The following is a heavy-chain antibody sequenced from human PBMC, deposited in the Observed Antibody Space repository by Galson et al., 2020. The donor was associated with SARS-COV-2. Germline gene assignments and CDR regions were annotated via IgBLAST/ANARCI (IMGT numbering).Heavy chain of an antibody. J-gene: IGHJ4*02. CDR2: TYDSGST. CDR3: ARHGRGELLFPFDY. V-gene: IGHV4-39*01. CDR1: GGSSSSIYF. D-gene: IGHD1-26*01. Sequence: SQTLSLTCTVSGGSSSSIYFWGWIRQPPGKGLQWIGTTYDSGSTYYDPSLKSRLTISVDTSKNQFSLKLSSVTAADTAVYYCARHGRGELLFPFDYWGQGILVTVSS.